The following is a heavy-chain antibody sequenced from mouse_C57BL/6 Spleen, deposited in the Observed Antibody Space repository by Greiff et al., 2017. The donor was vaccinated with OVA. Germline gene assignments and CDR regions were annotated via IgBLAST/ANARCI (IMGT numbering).Heavy chain of an antibody. CDR1: GYTFTSYW. CDR2: IDPSDSYT. CDR3: ARGIITTTVVADWYFDV. Sequence: QVQLQQPGAELVKPGASVKLSCKASGYTFTSYWMQWVKQRPGQGLEWIGEIDPSDSYTNYNQKFKGKATLTVDTSSSTAYMQLSSLTSEDSAVYYCARGIITTTVVADWYFDVWGTGTTVTVSS. V-gene: IGHV1-50*01. J-gene: IGHJ1*03. D-gene: IGHD1-1*01.